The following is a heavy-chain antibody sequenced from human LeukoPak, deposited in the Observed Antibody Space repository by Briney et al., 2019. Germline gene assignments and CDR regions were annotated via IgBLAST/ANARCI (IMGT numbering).Heavy chain of an antibody. CDR3: TTDGRRLRYFDWLLNDDAFDI. CDR2: IKSKTAGGTT. CDR1: GFTLRNAW. D-gene: IGHD3-9*01. J-gene: IGHJ3*02. Sequence: GGSLRFSCAASGFTLRNAWPSWLRQAPGKGREWVGRIKSKTAGGTTDYAAPVKGRFTISRDDSKNTLYLQMNSLKTEDTDVYYCTTDGRRLRYFDWLLNDDAFDIWGQGTMVTVCS. V-gene: IGHV3-15*01.